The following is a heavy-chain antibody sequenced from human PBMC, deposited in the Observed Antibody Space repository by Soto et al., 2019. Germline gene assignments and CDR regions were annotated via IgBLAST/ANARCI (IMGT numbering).Heavy chain of an antibody. D-gene: IGHD4-17*01. CDR2: ISAYNGNT. CDR3: ARISWDDHGDYDYYYCYMDV. CDR1: GYTFTSYG. J-gene: IGHJ6*03. Sequence: ASVKVSCKASGYTFTSYGISWVRQAPGQGLEWMGWISAYNGNTNYAQKLQGRVTMTTDTSTSTAYMELRSLRSDDTAVYYCARISWDDHGDYDYYYCYMDVWGKGTTVTVAS. V-gene: IGHV1-18*01.